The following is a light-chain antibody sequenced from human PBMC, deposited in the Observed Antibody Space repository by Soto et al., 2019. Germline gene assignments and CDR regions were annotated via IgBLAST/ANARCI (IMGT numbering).Light chain of an antibody. CDR1: QSLLHSNGYNY. CDR2: LGS. Sequence: DLVMTQSPLSLPVTPGEPASISCRSSQSLLHSNGYNYLDWYLQKPEQSPQLLIYLGSYRASGVTDRFSGSGSGTDFTLKISRVEAEDVGVYYWMQALQTPYTFGQGTKLEIK. CDR3: MQALQTPYT. J-gene: IGKJ2*01. V-gene: IGKV2-28*01.